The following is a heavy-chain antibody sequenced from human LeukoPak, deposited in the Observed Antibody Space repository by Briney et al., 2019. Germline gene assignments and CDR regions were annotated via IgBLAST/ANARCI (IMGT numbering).Heavy chain of an antibody. J-gene: IGHJ3*02. D-gene: IGHD1-26*01. Sequence: GGSLRLSCAASGFTFSSYSMNWVRQAPGKGLEWVSSISSSSSYIYYADSVKGRFTISRDNAKNSLYLQMNSLRAEDTAVYYCARVRQWELPDAFDIWGQGTMVTVSS. V-gene: IGHV3-21*01. CDR2: ISSSSSYI. CDR1: GFTFSSYS. CDR3: ARVRQWELPDAFDI.